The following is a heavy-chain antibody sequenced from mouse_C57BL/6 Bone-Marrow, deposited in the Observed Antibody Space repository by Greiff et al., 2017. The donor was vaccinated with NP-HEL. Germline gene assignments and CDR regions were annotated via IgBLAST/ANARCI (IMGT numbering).Heavy chain of an antibody. V-gene: IGHV1-26*01. D-gene: IGHD1-1*01. CDR3: ARRYYGSSPYFDY. CDR1: GYTFTDYY. J-gene: IGHJ2*01. CDR2: INPNNGGT. Sequence: VQLQQSGPELVKPGASVKISCKASGYTFTDYYMNWVKQSHGKSLEWIGDINPNNGGTSYNQKFKGKATLTVDKSSSTAYMELRSLTSDDSAVYYCARRYYGSSPYFDYWGQGTTLTVSS.